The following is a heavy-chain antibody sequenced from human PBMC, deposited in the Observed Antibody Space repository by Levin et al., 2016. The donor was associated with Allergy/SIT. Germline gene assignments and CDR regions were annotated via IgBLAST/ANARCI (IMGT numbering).Heavy chain of an antibody. Sequence: WIRQPPGKGLEWVSSISSSSSYIYYADSVKGRFTISRDNAKNSLYLQMNSLRAEDTAVYYCARGGWGEWSAFDIWGQGTMVTVSS. D-gene: IGHD3-16*01. J-gene: IGHJ3*02. V-gene: IGHV3-21*01. CDR3: ARGGWGEWSAFDI. CDR2: ISSSSSYI.